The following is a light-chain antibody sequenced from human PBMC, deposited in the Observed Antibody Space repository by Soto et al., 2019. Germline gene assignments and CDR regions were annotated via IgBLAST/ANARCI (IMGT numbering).Light chain of an antibody. J-gene: IGKJ1*01. CDR1: QSVDST. V-gene: IGKV3-15*01. CDR3: QQRNDWWK. Sequence: TVMTRSPATLSVSPWERATLSCRASQSVDSTLAWYQQKPGQAPRLLIHSASARAPGFSARFSGRGSGTDFTLTISSLEPEDSAVYYCQQRNDWWKFGPGTKVDIK. CDR2: SAS.